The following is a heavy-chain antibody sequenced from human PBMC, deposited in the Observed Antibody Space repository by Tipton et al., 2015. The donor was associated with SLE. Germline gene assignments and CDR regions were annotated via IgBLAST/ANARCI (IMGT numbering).Heavy chain of an antibody. D-gene: IGHD6-19*01. V-gene: IGHV1-46*01. CDR2: INPRGGTT. CDR1: GYTFINFY. CDR3: ARGLTVAGNDY. Sequence: QVQLVQSGPEVKKPGASVKVSCKASGYTFINFYIHWVRQAPGQGLEWMEIINPRGGTTTYAQKFQGRVSMTRDTPASTLYIQLSSLRFEDTAVYYCARGLTVAGNDYWGQGTLVTVSA. J-gene: IGHJ4*02.